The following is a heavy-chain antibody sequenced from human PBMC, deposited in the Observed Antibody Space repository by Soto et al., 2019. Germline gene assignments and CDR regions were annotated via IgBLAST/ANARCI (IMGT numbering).Heavy chain of an antibody. V-gene: IGHV5-51*01. Sequence: GESLKISCKTSGYRFSNYWIGWVRQMPGSGLEWLGLVYPGDSDTRYSPSFEGQVTIAADESINTAYLQWRGLKSSDSAIYYCVRTTFGVLTHFEFWGQGTLVTVSS. D-gene: IGHD3-22*01. CDR3: VRTTFGVLTHFEF. J-gene: IGHJ4*02. CDR1: GYRFSNYW. CDR2: VYPGDSDT.